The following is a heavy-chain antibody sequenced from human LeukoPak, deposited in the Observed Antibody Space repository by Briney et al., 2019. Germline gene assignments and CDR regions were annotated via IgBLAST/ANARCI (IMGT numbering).Heavy chain of an antibody. V-gene: IGHV1-46*01. Sequence: GASVKVSCKASGYTFTSYYMHWVRQAPGQGLEWMAIINPSGGSTSYAQKFQGRVTMTRDTSTSTVYMELSSLRSEDTAVYYCARDSRPSYDSSGYYPGDYWGQGTLVTVSS. D-gene: IGHD3-22*01. CDR1: GYTFTSYY. CDR2: INPSGGST. J-gene: IGHJ4*02. CDR3: ARDSRPSYDSSGYYPGDY.